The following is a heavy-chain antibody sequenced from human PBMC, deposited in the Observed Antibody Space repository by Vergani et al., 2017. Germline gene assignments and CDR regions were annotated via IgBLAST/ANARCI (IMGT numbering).Heavy chain of an antibody. Sequence: EVQLVESGGGLVQPGGSLTLSCAASGFSFSIYGMNWVRQAPGKGLEWVANIKQDESEKYYVDSVKGRFTISRDNAKHSLYLQMNSLRAEDTAVYYCARHGGSGWSLDYWGQGTLVTVSS. CDR2: IKQDESEK. D-gene: IGHD6-19*01. CDR3: ARHGGSGWSLDY. J-gene: IGHJ4*02. V-gene: IGHV3-7*01. CDR1: GFSFSIYG.